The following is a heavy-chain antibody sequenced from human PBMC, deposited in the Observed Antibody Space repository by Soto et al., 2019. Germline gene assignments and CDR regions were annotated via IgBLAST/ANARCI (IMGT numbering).Heavy chain of an antibody. D-gene: IGHD5-18*01. CDR2: IIPIFGTA. V-gene: IGHV1-69*06. J-gene: IGHJ4*02. CDR1: GGTFSSYA. CDR3: AAITAMVDY. Sequence: SVKVSCKASGGTFSSYAISWVRQAPGQGLEWMGGIIPIFGTANYAQKFQGRVTITADKSTSTAYMELSSLISEDTAVYYCAAITAMVDYWGQGTLATVSS.